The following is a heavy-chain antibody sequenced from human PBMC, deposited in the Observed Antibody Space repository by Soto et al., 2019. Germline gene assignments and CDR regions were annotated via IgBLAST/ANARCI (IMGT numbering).Heavy chain of an antibody. J-gene: IGHJ5*02. D-gene: IGHD2-21*02. V-gene: IGHV4-4*02. CDR1: GGTVASSHW. CDR2: VYHTGDT. CDR3: AREIVTAGGNNYFDP. Sequence: PSETLSLTCGVSGGTVASSHWWSWVRQSPGRGLEWIGNVYHTGDTNFTPSLQSRVTFSVDKSNNQFSLRLTSVTAADTAVYFCAREIVTAGGNNYFDPWGPGTLVTVSS.